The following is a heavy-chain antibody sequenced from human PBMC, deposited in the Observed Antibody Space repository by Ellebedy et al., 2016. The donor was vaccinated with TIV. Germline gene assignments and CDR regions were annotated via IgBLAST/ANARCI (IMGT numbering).Heavy chain of an antibody. Sequence: GESLKISXAATGFTFSSYAMSWVRQAPGNGLEWVSAIHGSGGSTYYADSVKGRFTISRDNSKNTLYLQMNSLKTEDTAVYYCSVWFDPWGQGTLVTVSS. V-gene: IGHV3-23*01. J-gene: IGHJ5*02. CDR2: IHGSGGST. CDR1: GFTFSSYA. CDR3: SVWFDP.